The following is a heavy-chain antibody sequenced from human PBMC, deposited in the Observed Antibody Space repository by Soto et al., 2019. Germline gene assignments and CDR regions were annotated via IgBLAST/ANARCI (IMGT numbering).Heavy chain of an antibody. J-gene: IGHJ3*02. CDR3: ARDLPVRLEIVVVPVAIEGDAFDI. CDR2: ISAYNGNT. D-gene: IGHD2-2*03. V-gene: IGHV1-18*01. CDR1: GYTFTSYG. Sequence: GASVKVSCKASGYTFTSYGISWVRQAPGQGLEWMGWISAYNGNTNYAQKLQGRVTMTTDTSTSTAYMELRSLRSDDTAVYYCARDLPVRLEIVVVPVAIEGDAFDIWGQGTMVTVSS.